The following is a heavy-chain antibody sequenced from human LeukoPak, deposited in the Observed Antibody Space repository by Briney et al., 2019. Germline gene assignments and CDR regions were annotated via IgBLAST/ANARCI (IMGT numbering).Heavy chain of an antibody. CDR2: ISGSGGTT. CDR1: GFAFSSYA. Sequence: GGSLRLSCAASGFAFSSYAMSWVRQAPGKGLEWVSAISGSGGTTHYADSVKGRFTISRDDSKNTLYLQLNSLRADDMAVYYCAKDIVVVVSARGPFDYWGQGTLVTVSS. V-gene: IGHV3-23*01. D-gene: IGHD2-15*01. CDR3: AKDIVVVVSARGPFDY. J-gene: IGHJ4*02.